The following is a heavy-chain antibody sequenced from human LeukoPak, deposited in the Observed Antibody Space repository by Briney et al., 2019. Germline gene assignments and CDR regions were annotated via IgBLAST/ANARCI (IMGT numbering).Heavy chain of an antibody. CDR2: ISGSGGRT. V-gene: IGHV3-23*01. Sequence: GGSLRLSCAASGLTFSGYAMSWVRQAPGKGLEWVSVISGSGGRTYYADSVKGRFTISRDNAKNSLYLQMNSLRAEDTALYYCGRAYDFSRHWGQGTLVTVSS. CDR1: GLTFSGYA. CDR3: GRAYDFSRH. D-gene: IGHD3-3*01. J-gene: IGHJ4*02.